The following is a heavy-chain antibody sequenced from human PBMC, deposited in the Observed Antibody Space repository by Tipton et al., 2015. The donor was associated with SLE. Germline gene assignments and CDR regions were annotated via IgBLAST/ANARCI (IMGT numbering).Heavy chain of an antibody. D-gene: IGHD3-16*01. CDR1: GWSLNDYY. CDR2: IFHTGST. J-gene: IGHJ2*01. CDR3: ARQRGYYDGTPFPPWNFDL. Sequence: TLSLTCAVYGWSLNDYYWTWIRQPPGKGLQWIGEIFHTGSTEYNPSLKSRLTISLDTSKNQFSLRLNSVTAADTAVYFCARQRGYYDGTPFPPWNFDLWGRGTQVTVSS. V-gene: IGHV4-34*12.